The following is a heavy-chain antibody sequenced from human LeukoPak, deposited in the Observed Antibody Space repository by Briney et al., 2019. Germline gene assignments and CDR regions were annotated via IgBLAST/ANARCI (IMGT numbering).Heavy chain of an antibody. Sequence: ASVKVSCKATGYTFTSYGISWVRQAPGQGLERMGWIRAYNGNTNNAQKLQGRVTMTTGTSTSTAYMELRSLRSDDTAVYYCARDLLYSGSWPGDLGYWGQGTLVTVSS. V-gene: IGHV1-18*01. D-gene: IGHD6-13*01. CDR1: GYTFTSYG. CDR3: ARDLLYSGSWPGDLGY. J-gene: IGHJ4*02. CDR2: IRAYNGNT.